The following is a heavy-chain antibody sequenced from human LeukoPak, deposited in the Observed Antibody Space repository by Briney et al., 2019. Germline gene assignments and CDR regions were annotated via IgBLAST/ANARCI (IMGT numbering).Heavy chain of an antibody. D-gene: IGHD3-10*01. CDR3: ARSYYGSGSWVNFDY. Sequence: PGGSLRLSCAASGFTFSSYRMNWVRQAPGKGLEWVSSISSSSSYIYYADSVKGRFTISRDNAKNSLYLQMNSLRAEDTAVYYCARSYYGSGSWVNFDYWGQGTLVTVSS. CDR1: GFTFSSYR. J-gene: IGHJ4*02. V-gene: IGHV3-21*01. CDR2: ISSSSSYI.